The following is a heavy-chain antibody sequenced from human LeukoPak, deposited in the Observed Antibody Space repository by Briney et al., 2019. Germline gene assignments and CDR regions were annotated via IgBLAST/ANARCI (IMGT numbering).Heavy chain of an antibody. CDR1: GGSISSYY. J-gene: IGHJ5*02. CDR3: ARGGIVGSRTNWFDP. CDR2: IYYSGST. Sequence: SETLSLTCTVSGGSISSYYWSWIRQPPGKGLEWIGYIYYSGSTNYNPSLKSRVTISLDTSKSQFSLKLTSVTPAGTAVYYCARGGIVGSRTNWFDPWGQGILVTVSS. D-gene: IGHD1-26*01. V-gene: IGHV4-59*01.